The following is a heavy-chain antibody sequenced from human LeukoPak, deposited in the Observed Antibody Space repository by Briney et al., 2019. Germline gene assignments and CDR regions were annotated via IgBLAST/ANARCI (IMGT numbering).Heavy chain of an antibody. V-gene: IGHV4-61*02. CDR2: IHTSGST. D-gene: IGHD3-22*01. CDR1: GGSISSGSYY. Sequence: SQTLSLTCTVSGGSISSGSYYWSWIRQPAGKGLEWIGRIHTSGSTNYNPSLKSRVTISVDTSKSQFSLKLRSVTAADTAVYYCARDLHDSSGYYSRYYYYYYMDVWGKGTTVTISS. J-gene: IGHJ6*03. CDR3: ARDLHDSSGYYSRYYYYYYMDV.